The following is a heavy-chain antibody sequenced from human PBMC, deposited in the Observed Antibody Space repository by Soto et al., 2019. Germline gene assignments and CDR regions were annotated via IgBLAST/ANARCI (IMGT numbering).Heavy chain of an antibody. J-gene: IGHJ4*02. CDR1: GYTFTSYG. V-gene: IGHV1-3*01. CDR2: INAGNGNR. D-gene: IGHD5-12*01. CDR3: ARDLGGWTDY. Sequence: QVQLVQSGAEVKKPGASVKVSCKASGYTFTSYGMHWVRQAPGQRREWMGWINAGNGNRKYSQKFQGRVTITRDTSASTAYMELSSLRSDDTTVYYCARDLGGWTDYWGKGTLVTVSS.